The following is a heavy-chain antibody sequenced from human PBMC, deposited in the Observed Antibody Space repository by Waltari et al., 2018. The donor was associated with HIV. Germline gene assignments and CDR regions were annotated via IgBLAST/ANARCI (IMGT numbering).Heavy chain of an antibody. V-gene: IGHV2-5*01. Sequence: QITLKESGPTLVKPTQTLTLTCTFSGFSLSTSGVGVGWIHQPPGKALEWLALISWNDDKRYSPSLKSRLTITKDTSKNQVVLTMTNMDPVDTATYYCARHYYDSSGPLGGWFDPWGQGTLVTVSS. CDR1: GFSLSTSGVG. CDR2: ISWNDDK. D-gene: IGHD3-22*01. CDR3: ARHYYDSSGPLGGWFDP. J-gene: IGHJ5*02.